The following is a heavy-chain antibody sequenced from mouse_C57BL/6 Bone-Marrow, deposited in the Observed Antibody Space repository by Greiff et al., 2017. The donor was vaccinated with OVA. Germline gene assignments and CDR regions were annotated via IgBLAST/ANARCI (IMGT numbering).Heavy chain of an antibody. V-gene: IGHV1-81*01. D-gene: IGHD3-2*01. Sequence: QVQLQQSGAELARPGASVKLSCKASGYTFTSYGISWVKQSTGQGLEWIGEIYPRSGNTYYNEKFKGKATLTADKSSSTAYMELRSLTSEDSAVYFCARDRTCYWYFDVWGTGTTVTVTS. CDR3: ARDRTCYWYFDV. CDR1: GYTFTSYG. CDR2: IYPRSGNT. J-gene: IGHJ1*03.